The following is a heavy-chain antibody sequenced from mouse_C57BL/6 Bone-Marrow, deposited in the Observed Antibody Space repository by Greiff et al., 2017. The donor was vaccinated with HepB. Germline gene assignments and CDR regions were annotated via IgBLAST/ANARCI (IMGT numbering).Heavy chain of an antibody. CDR3: ARTTYSNAWFAY. V-gene: IGHV1-80*01. D-gene: IGHD2-5*01. CDR2: IYPGDGDT. Sequence: VQLQESGAELVKPGASVKISCKASGYAFSSYWMNWVKQRPGKGLEWIGQIYPGDGDTNYNGKFKGKATLTADKSSSTAYMQLSSLTSEDSAVYFCARTTYSNAWFAYWGQGTLVTVSA. CDR1: GYAFSSYW. J-gene: IGHJ3*01.